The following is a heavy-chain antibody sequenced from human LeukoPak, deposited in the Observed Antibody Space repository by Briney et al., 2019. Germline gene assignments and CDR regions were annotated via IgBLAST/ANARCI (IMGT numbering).Heavy chain of an antibody. D-gene: IGHD5-12*01. CDR3: ASGYSGYALGFAFDY. Sequence: GASVKVSCKASGYTFTSYYMHWVRQAPGQGLEWMGIINPSGGSTSYAQKFQGRVTMTRDISTSTVYMELSSLRSEDTAVYYCASGYSGYALGFAFDYWGQGTLVTVSS. J-gene: IGHJ4*02. CDR1: GYTFTSYY. CDR2: INPSGGST. V-gene: IGHV1-46*01.